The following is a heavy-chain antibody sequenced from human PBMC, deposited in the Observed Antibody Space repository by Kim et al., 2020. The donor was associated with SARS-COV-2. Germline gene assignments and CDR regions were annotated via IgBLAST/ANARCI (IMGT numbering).Heavy chain of an antibody. CDR3: ARRRYYGSGSYQDNWFDP. D-gene: IGHD3-10*01. CDR2: IYPGDSDT. J-gene: IGHJ5*02. V-gene: IGHV5-51*01. CDR1: GYSFTSYW. Sequence: GESLKISCKGSGYSFTSYWIGWVRQMPGKGLEWMGIIYPGDSDTRYSPSFQGQVTISADKSISTAYLQWSSLKASDTAMYYCARRRYYGSGSYQDNWFDPWGQGTLVTVSS.